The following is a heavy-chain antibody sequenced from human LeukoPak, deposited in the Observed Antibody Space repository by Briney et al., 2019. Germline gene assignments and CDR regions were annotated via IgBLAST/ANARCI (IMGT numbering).Heavy chain of an antibody. J-gene: IGHJ4*02. D-gene: IGHD2-15*01. CDR2: IYYSGST. CDR1: GASISSSSNY. CDR3: ARLYCSGGSCYSGLGSADY. Sequence: SETLSLTCTVSGASISSSSNYWGWIRQPPGKGLEWIGSIYYSGSTYYNPSLKSRVTISVDTSKNQFSLKLSSVTAADTAMYYCARLYCSGGSCYSGLGSADYWGQGTLVTVAS. V-gene: IGHV4-39*01.